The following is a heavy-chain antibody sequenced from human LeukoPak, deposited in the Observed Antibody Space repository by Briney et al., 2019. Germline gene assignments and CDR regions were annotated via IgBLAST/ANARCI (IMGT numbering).Heavy chain of an antibody. CDR2: IKQDGSEK. CDR3: ARDQWELLAWFDP. CDR1: GFTFSSYW. J-gene: IGHJ5*02. D-gene: IGHD1-26*01. Sequence: GGSLRLSCAASGFTFSSYWMSWVRQAPGKGLEWVANIKQDGSEKYYVDSVKGRFTISRDNAKNSLYLQMNSLRAEDTAVYYCARDQWELLAWFDPWGQGTLVTVSS. V-gene: IGHV3-7*01.